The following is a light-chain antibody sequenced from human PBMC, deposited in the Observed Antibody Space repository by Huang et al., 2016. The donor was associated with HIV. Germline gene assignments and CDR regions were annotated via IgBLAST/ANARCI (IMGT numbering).Light chain of an antibody. CDR1: QSVGSN. Sequence: EIVMTQSPATLSVSPGERATLSCRASQSVGSNLAWYQQRRGQAPRLLIYAASTRATGIPARCSGSGSGTEFTLTVSRLQSEDFAVYYCQQHNSWPRTFGQGTRV. V-gene: IGKV3-15*01. J-gene: IGKJ1*01. CDR3: QQHNSWPRT. CDR2: AAS.